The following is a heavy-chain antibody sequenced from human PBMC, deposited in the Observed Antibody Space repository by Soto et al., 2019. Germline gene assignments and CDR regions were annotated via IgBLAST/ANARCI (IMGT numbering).Heavy chain of an antibody. V-gene: IGHV3-23*01. CDR1: GFTFSSYA. J-gene: IGHJ4*02. CDR3: AKGGEHCSSTSCFYFDY. D-gene: IGHD2-2*01. Sequence: WGSLRLSCAASGFTFSSYAMSWVRQAPGKGLEWVSAISGSGGSTYYAGSVKGRFTISRDNSKNTLYLQMNSLRAEDTAVYYCAKGGEHCSSTSCFYFDYWGQGTLVTVSS. CDR2: ISGSGGST.